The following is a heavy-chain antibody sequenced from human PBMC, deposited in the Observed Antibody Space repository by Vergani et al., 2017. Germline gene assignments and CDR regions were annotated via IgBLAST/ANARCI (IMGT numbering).Heavy chain of an antibody. CDR3: ARESMITFGGVIVTSYYYYYGMDV. CDR2: IYTSGST. J-gene: IGHJ6*02. V-gene: IGHV4-61*02. CDR1: GGSISSGSYY. Sequence: QVQLQESGPGLVKPSQTLSLTCTVSGGSISSGSYYWSWIRQPAGKGLEWIGRIYTSGSTNYNPSLKSRVTISVDTSKNQFSLKLSSVTAADTAVYYCARESMITFGGVIVTSYYYYYGMDVWGQGTTVTVSS. D-gene: IGHD3-16*02.